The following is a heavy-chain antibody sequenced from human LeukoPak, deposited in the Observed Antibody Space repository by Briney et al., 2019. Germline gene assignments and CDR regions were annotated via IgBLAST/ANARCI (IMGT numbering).Heavy chain of an antibody. CDR2: INHSGST. Sequence: SETLSLTCAVYGGSFSGYYWSWIRQPPGKGLEWIGEINHSGSTNYNPSLKSRVTISVDTSKNQFSLKLSSVTAADTAVYYCARDTSRVGATGFDYWGQGTLVTVSS. CDR3: ARDTSRVGATGFDY. CDR1: GGSFSGYY. D-gene: IGHD1-26*01. V-gene: IGHV4-34*01. J-gene: IGHJ4*02.